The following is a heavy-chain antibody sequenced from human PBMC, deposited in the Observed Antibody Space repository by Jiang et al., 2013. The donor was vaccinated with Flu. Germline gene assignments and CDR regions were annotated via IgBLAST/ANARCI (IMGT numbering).Heavy chain of an antibody. Sequence: RQAPGQGLEWMGWISAYNGNTNYAQKLQGRVTMTTDTSTSTAYMELRSLRSDDTAVYYCARDQIVVVVVAATEGAFDIWGQGTMVTVSS. V-gene: IGHV1-18*01. CDR2: ISAYNGNT. CDR3: ARDQIVVVVVAATEGAFDI. J-gene: IGHJ3*02. D-gene: IGHD2-15*01.